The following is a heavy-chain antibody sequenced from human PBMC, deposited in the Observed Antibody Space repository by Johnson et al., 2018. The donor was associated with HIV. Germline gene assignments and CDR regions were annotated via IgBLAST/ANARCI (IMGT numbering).Heavy chain of an antibody. Sequence: VQLVESGGGVVQPGRSLRLSCAASGFTFSSYGLHWVRQAPGKGLAWVAFIRYDGSNKYYVESVKGRFTISRDNAKNSLDLQMNSLRAEDTAVYYCARDKCSGGSCYDDDVFDIWGQGTMLTVSS. CDR2: IRYDGSNK. V-gene: IGHV3-33*08. J-gene: IGHJ3*02. CDR3: ARDKCSGGSCYDDDVFDI. D-gene: IGHD2-15*01. CDR1: GFTFSSYG.